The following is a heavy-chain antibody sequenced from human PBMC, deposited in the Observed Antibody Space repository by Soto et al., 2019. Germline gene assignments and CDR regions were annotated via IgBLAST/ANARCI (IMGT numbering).Heavy chain of an antibody. CDR2: ISGHGGDI. CDR1: GFIFSSYA. CDR3: AREDGGGPFDF. V-gene: IGHV3-23*01. Sequence: EVQLLEFGGGLVRPGGSLRLSCAASGFIFSSYAMHWGRQAPGKGLEWVSGISGHGGDIYYADSVKGRFTISRDTATSTLYLQMDSLRADDTAVYSCAREDGGGPFDFWGQGTLVTVSS. J-gene: IGHJ4*02. D-gene: IGHD2-21*01.